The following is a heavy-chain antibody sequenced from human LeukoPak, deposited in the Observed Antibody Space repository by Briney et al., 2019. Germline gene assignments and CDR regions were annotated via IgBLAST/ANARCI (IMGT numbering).Heavy chain of an antibody. Sequence: GGSLRLSCAASGFTFSSYGMHWVRQAPGKGLEWVAFIRYDGSTKYYADSVKGRFTISRDNSKNTLYLQMNSLRAEDTAVYYCATSLAIHYYFDYWGQGTLVTVSS. V-gene: IGHV3-30*02. D-gene: IGHD2-2*02. J-gene: IGHJ4*02. CDR2: IRYDGSTK. CDR3: ATSLAIHYYFDY. CDR1: GFTFSSYG.